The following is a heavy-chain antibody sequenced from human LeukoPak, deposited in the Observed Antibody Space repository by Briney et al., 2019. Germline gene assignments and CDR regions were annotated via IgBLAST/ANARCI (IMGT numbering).Heavy chain of an antibody. CDR2: INHSGST. Sequence: SETLSLTCAVYGGSFSGYYWSWIRQPPGKGLEWIGEINHSGSTNYNPSLKSRVTISVDTSKNQFSLKLSSVTAADTAVYYCARRQLRGYYYMDVWGQGTTVTVSS. CDR3: ARRQLRGYYYMDV. D-gene: IGHD2-2*01. CDR1: GGSFSGYY. J-gene: IGHJ6*03. V-gene: IGHV4-34*01.